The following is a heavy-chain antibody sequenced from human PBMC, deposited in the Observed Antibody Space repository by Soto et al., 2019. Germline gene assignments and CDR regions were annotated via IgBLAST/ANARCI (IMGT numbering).Heavy chain of an antibody. V-gene: IGHV3-23*01. CDR3: AKDFRGEAAANYFDY. J-gene: IGHJ4*02. CDR1: GFTFSSYA. D-gene: IGHD6-13*01. CDR2: ISGSGGST. Sequence: GGSLRLSCAASGFTFSSYAMSWVRQAPGKGLEWVSAISGSGGSTYYADSVKGRFTISRDNSKNTLNLQMNSLRAEDTAVYYCAKDFRGEAAANYFDYWGQGTLVTVSS.